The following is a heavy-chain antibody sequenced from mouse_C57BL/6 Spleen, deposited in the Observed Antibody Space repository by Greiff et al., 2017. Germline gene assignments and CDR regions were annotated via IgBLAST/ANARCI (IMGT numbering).Heavy chain of an antibody. CDR1: GFSLTSYG. CDR2: LWSGGST. J-gene: IGHJ4*01. CDR3: AIRGGDAMDY. Sequence: QVQLKQSGPGLVQPSQSLSITCTVSGFSLTSYGVHWVRQSPGKGLEWLGVLWSGGSTDYNAAFISRLSISKDNSKSQVFFKINSLQAYDTAIYYCAIRGGDAMDYWGQGTSVTVSS. V-gene: IGHV2-2*01.